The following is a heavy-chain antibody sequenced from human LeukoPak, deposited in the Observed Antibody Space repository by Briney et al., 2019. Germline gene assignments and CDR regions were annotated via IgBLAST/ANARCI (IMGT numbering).Heavy chain of an antibody. CDR1: GGSISSGGYS. V-gene: IGHV4-30-2*01. J-gene: IGHJ4*02. Sequence: PSQTLSLTCAVSGGSISSGGYSWSWIRQPPGKGLEWIGYIYHSGSTYYNPSLKSRVTISVDRSKNQFSLKLSSVTAADTAVYYCARAEYDILTGPLFDYWGQGTLVTVSS. D-gene: IGHD3-9*01. CDR3: ARAEYDILTGPLFDY. CDR2: IYHSGST.